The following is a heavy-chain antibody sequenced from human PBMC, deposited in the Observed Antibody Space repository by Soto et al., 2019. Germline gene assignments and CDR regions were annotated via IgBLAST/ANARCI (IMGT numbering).Heavy chain of an antibody. Sequence: SQTLSLTCAISGDSVSSSSVTWNWIRQSPSRGLEWLGRTYYRSKWYNDYAESVKSRITINPDTSKNQFSLHLNSVTPEDTAVYYCAIAMVWGAISDYYYGIDVWGQGTTVTVSS. V-gene: IGHV6-1*01. J-gene: IGHJ6*02. CDR2: TYYRSKWYN. CDR3: AIAMVWGAISDYYYGIDV. D-gene: IGHD3-10*01. CDR1: GDSVSSSSVT.